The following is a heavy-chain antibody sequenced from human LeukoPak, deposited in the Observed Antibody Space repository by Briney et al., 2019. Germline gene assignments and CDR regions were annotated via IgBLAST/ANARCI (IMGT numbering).Heavy chain of an antibody. CDR1: GYTFTGYY. D-gene: IGHD3-10*01. CDR3: ARVIGATRGAPGAFDI. J-gene: IGHJ3*02. Sequence: ASVKVSCKASGYTFTGYYMHWVRQAPGQGLEWMGWINPNSGGTNYAQKFQGWVTMIRDTSISTAYMELSRLRSDDTAVYYCARVIGATRGAPGAFDIWGQGTMVTVSS. CDR2: INPNSGGT. V-gene: IGHV1-2*04.